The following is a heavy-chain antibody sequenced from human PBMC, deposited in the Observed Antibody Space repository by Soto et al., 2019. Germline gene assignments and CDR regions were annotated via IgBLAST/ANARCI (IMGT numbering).Heavy chain of an antibody. V-gene: IGHV1-69*12. Sequence: QVQLVQSGAEVKKPGSSVKVSCKASGGTFSSYAIDWVRQAPGQGLEWMGGIIPIFGTTNYAQKLQGRVKLTADESTRTAYMELSPLRSEDTAVYYCARGTVTGSEYNYYYYGMDVWGQGTTVTVSS. D-gene: IGHD1-1*01. J-gene: IGHJ6*02. CDR1: GGTFSSYA. CDR3: ARGTVTGSEYNYYYYGMDV. CDR2: IIPIFGTT.